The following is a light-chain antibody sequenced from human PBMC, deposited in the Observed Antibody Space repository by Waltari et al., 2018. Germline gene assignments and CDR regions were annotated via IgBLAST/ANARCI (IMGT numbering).Light chain of an antibody. CDR2: DAS. CDR3: QQRSNWTPHT. Sequence: EIVLTQSPATLSLSPGETATLSCRASQSVGTYLAWYQQKPGQAPRLLIYDASNRATGIPPRFRGSGSGTDFTLTIRSLEAEDFAVYYCQQRSNWTPHTFGQGARLEIK. J-gene: IGKJ2*01. CDR1: QSVGTY. V-gene: IGKV3-11*01.